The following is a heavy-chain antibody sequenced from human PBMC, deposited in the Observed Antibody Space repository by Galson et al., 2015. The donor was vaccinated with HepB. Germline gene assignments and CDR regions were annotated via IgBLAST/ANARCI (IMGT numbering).Heavy chain of an antibody. J-gene: IGHJ3*02. Sequence: SETLSLTCTVSDGPISSYYWSWIRQPPGKGVEWIGYIHYGGSTNYNPSLKSRVTISVDTSKNQFSLKLRSVTAADTALYYFARHDGDAREGVAFDMGGQGTMVTVSS. D-gene: IGHD5-24*01. CDR1: DGPISSYY. V-gene: IGHV4-59*08. CDR2: IHYGGST. CDR3: ARHDGDAREGVAFDM.